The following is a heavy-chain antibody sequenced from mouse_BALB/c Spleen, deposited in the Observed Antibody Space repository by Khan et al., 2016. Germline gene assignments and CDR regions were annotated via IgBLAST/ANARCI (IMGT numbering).Heavy chain of an antibody. V-gene: IGHV5-6*01. Sequence: EVQLQESGGDLVKPGGSLKLSCAASGFTFSTYGMSWVRQSPDKRLEWVATISSCGSYTYYPDNVKGRSTISRDTAKNTLYLQLSSLKSEDTAMYYCARLAYYDNSEVFAYWGQGTLVTVSA. CDR1: GFTFSTYG. J-gene: IGHJ3*01. CDR3: ARLAYYDNSEVFAY. D-gene: IGHD2-4*01. CDR2: ISSCGSYT.